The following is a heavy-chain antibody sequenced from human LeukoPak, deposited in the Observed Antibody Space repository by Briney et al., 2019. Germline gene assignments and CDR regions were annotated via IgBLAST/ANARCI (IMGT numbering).Heavy chain of an antibody. J-gene: IGHJ4*02. CDR3: ARVNIVAASTPYFDY. CDR1: GGSISIYY. CDR2: IYYSGST. D-gene: IGHD5-12*01. V-gene: IGHV4-59*01. Sequence: PSETLSLTCTVSGGSISIYYWSWIRQPPWKGLEWIGYIYYSGSTNYNPSLKSRVTISVDTSKNQFSLKLSSVTAADTAVYYCARVNIVAASTPYFDYWGQGTLVTVSS.